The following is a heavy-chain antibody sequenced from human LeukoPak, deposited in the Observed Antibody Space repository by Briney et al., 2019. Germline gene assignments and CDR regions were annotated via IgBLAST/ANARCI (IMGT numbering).Heavy chain of an antibody. J-gene: IGHJ4*02. CDR2: IIPIFGTA. CDR1: GGTFSSYA. D-gene: IGHD1-26*01. V-gene: IGHV1-69*13. Sequence: SVKVSCKASGGTFSSYAISWVRQAPGQGLEWMGGIIPIFGTANYAQKFQGRVTITADESTSTAYMELSSLRSEDTAVYYCARDASRVVGATTDFDYWGQGTLVTVSS. CDR3: ARDASRVVGATTDFDY.